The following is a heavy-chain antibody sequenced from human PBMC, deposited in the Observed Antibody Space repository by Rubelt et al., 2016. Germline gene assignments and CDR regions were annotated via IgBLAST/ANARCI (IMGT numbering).Heavy chain of an antibody. D-gene: IGHD4-17*01. CDR1: GFSLTSNGMG. V-gene: IGHV2-5*02. CDR2: IYWDGDK. J-gene: IGHJ4*02. Sequence: QITLKESGPTLVKPTQTLTLTCTFSGFSLTSNGMGVGWIRQPPGKALEWLSLIYWDGDKRYSPSLRTRLTITTATSKNQVILTMTNIDPVDTATYYCAHRARLRFTVDYCGQGTLVTVSS. CDR3: AHRARLRFTVDY.